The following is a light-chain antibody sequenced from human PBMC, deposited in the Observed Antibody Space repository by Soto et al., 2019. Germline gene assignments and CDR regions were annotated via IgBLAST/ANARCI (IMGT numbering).Light chain of an antibody. CDR3: QQYDNIPLT. J-gene: IGKJ4*01. CDR1: QDISDF. CDR2: DAS. Sequence: DIQMTQSPSSLSASVGDRVTITCQASQDISDFLNWYQQKPGAAPKLLIYDASNLQAGVPSRFSGSGSGTDFTFTISSLRPEDVATYYCQQYDNIPLTFGGGTKVDIK. V-gene: IGKV1-33*01.